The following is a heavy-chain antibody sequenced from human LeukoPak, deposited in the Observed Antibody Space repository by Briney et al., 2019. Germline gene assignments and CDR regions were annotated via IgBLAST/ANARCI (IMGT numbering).Heavy chain of an antibody. Sequence: GGSLRLSCAASGFSFDDHGMSWVRQAPGKGLEWVSGIHWNSGDRGYADSVKGGFTISRDNAKNSLYLQRNSLRAEDTALYYCARSFLSADYYYAMDVWGQGTTVTVSS. V-gene: IGHV3-20*04. CDR2: IHWNSGDR. CDR1: GFSFDDHG. CDR3: ARSFLSADYYYAMDV. J-gene: IGHJ6*02. D-gene: IGHD2/OR15-2a*01.